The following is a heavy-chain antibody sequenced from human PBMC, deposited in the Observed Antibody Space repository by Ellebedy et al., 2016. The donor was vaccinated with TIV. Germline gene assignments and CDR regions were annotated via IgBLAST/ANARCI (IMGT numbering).Heavy chain of an antibody. CDR1: GFTFSGHA. CDR2: ITAGGGST. V-gene: IGHV3-23*01. Sequence: GGSLRLSCAASGFTFSGHAMSWVRQTPGKGLEWVSGITAGGGSTHYVDSVKGRSTISRDNSKKTLYLQMNSLRAEDTAVYYCVKLDSSGFYYGRLDYWGQGTLVTVSS. D-gene: IGHD3-22*01. CDR3: VKLDSSGFYYGRLDY. J-gene: IGHJ4*02.